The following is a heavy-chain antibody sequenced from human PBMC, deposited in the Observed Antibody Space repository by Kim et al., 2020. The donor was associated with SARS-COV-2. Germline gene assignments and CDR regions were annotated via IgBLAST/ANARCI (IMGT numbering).Heavy chain of an antibody. V-gene: IGHV3-48*03. D-gene: IGHD3-10*01. CDR3: AALDSVQVPGGI. Sequence: YVDSGKGRFTMSRDNAKNSLYLQRNSLRTEDTAIYYCAALDSVQVPGGIWGQGTLVTVSS. J-gene: IGHJ4*02.